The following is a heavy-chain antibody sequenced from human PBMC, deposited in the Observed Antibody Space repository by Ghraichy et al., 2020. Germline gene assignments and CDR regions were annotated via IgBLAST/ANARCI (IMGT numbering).Heavy chain of an antibody. CDR3: TRGRTDHGRQWERRSYYIDY. Sequence: GGSLRLSCTASAFTFGDYAINWVRQAPGKGLEWVGVIRGKDYGGTTEYAAFVKGRFTFSRDDSKSIAYLQMNSLKTEDTAVYVCTRGRTDHGRQWERRSYYIDYWGQGTLVTVSS. J-gene: IGHJ4*02. CDR2: IRGKDYGGTT. V-gene: IGHV3-49*04. CDR1: AFTFGDYA. D-gene: IGHD1-26*01.